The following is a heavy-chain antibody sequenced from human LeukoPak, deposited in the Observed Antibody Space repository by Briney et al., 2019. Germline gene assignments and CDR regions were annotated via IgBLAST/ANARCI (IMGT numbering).Heavy chain of an antibody. Sequence: GSSVKVSCKASGGTFSSYAISWVRQAPGQGLEWMGGIITIFGTANYAQKFQGRVTITADKSTSTAYMELSSLRSEDTAVYYCAREDYGDRLFGYWGQGTLVTVSS. J-gene: IGHJ4*02. D-gene: IGHD4-17*01. CDR2: IITIFGTA. CDR3: AREDYGDRLFGY. V-gene: IGHV1-69*06. CDR1: GGTFSSYA.